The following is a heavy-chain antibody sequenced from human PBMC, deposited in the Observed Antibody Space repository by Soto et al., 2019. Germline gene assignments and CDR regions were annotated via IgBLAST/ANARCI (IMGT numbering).Heavy chain of an antibody. J-gene: IGHJ6*02. Sequence: GESLKISCKGSGYSFTSRWISWVRQMPGKGLEWMGRIDPSDSYPNYNPSFQGHVTLSADKSISTAYLQWSILKASDTAMYYCARPIVVGGTYYYGMDVWGQGTTVTVSS. CDR2: IDPSDSYP. CDR3: ARPIVVGGTYYYGMDV. CDR1: GYSFTSRW. D-gene: IGHD6-19*01. V-gene: IGHV5-10-1*01.